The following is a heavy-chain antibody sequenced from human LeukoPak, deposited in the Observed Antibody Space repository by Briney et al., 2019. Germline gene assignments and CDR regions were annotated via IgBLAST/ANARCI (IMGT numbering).Heavy chain of an antibody. D-gene: IGHD3-22*01. CDR2: INHSGST. Sequence: PSETPSLTCAVYGGSFSGYYWSWIRQPPGKGLEWIGEINHSGSTNYNPSLKSRVTISVDTSKTQFSLKLSSVTAADTAVYYCARGHLSYYYDSSGPGFDYWGQGTLVTVSS. V-gene: IGHV4-34*01. CDR1: GGSFSGYY. CDR3: ARGHLSYYYDSSGPGFDY. J-gene: IGHJ4*02.